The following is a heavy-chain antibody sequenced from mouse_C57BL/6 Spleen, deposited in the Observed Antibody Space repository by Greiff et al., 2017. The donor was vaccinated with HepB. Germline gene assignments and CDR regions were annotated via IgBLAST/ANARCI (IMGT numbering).Heavy chain of an antibody. Sequence: VHVKQSGPELVKPGASVKMSCKASGYTFTDYNMHWVKQSHGKSLEWIGYINPNNGGTSYNQKFKGKATLTVNKSSSTAYMELRSLTSEDSAVYYCAKGIYYGLDYWGQGTTLTVSS. CDR2: INPNNGGT. V-gene: IGHV1-22*01. J-gene: IGHJ2*01. CDR3: AKGIYYGLDY. D-gene: IGHD2-1*01. CDR1: GYTFTDYN.